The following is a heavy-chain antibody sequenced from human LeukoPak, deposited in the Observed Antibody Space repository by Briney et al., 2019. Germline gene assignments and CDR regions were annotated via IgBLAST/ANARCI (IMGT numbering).Heavy chain of an antibody. CDR3: VRGGNCGGECSHWYFGL. CDR2: IRNKANSYTT. D-gene: IGHD2-21*01. Sequence: QSGGSLRLSCAASGFTVSSNYMSWVRQAPGKGLEWVGRIRNKANSYTTEYAASVRGRFSISRDDSQNSLFLQMNSLKTEDTAVYYCVRGGNCGGECSHWYFGLWGRGTLVTVFS. CDR1: GFTVSSNY. V-gene: IGHV3-72*01. J-gene: IGHJ2*01.